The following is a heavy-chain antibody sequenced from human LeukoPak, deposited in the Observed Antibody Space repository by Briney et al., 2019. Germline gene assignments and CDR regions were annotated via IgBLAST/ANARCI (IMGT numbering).Heavy chain of an antibody. CDR1: GYTFTSYD. CDR2: MNPNSGNT. V-gene: IGHV1-8*01. CDR3: ARGHAPKLFRFLEWLSTPQGGFDP. D-gene: IGHD3-3*01. J-gene: IGHJ5*02. Sequence: ASVKVSCKASGYTFTSYDINWVRQATGQGLEWMGWMNPNSGNTGYAQKFQGRVTMTRNTSISTAYMELSSLRSEDTAVYYCARGHAPKLFRFLEWLSTPQGGFDPWGQGTLVTVSS.